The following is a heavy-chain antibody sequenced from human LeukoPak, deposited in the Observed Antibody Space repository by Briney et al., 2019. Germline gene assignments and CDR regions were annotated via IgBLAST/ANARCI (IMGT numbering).Heavy chain of an antibody. CDR1: GYTFTSYG. Sequence: ASVKVSCKASGYTFTSYGISWVRQAPGQGLEWMGWISAYNGNTNYAQKLQGRVTMTTDTSTSTAYMELRSLRSDDTAAYYCARVPTTATVTTYYYYMDVWGKGTTVTVSS. D-gene: IGHD4-11*01. CDR3: ARVPTTATVTTYYYYMDV. J-gene: IGHJ6*03. V-gene: IGHV1-18*01. CDR2: ISAYNGNT.